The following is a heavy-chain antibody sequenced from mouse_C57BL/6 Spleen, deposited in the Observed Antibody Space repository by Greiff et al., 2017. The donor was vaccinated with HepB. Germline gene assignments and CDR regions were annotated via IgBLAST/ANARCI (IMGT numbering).Heavy chain of an antibody. D-gene: IGHD2-1*01. Sequence: VQLQESGPELVKPGASVKISCKASGYAFSSSWMNWVKQRPGKGLEWIGRIYPGDGDTNYNGKFKGKATLTADKSSSTAYMQLSSLTSEDSAVYVCARKGFYYGNYEDDWGQGTTLTVSS. CDR3: ARKGFYYGNYEDD. V-gene: IGHV1-82*01. J-gene: IGHJ2*01. CDR2: IYPGDGDT. CDR1: GYAFSSSW.